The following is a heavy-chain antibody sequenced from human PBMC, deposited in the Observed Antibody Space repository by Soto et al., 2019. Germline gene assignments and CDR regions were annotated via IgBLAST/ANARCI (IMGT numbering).Heavy chain of an antibody. V-gene: IGHV1-46*01. CDR1: GYTFTGYY. D-gene: IGHD2-2*01. Sequence: RLSCKAAGYTFTGYYMHCVRQAPGQGLEWMGIINPSGGSTSYAQKFQGRVTMTRDTSTSTVYMELSSLRSEDTAVYDCERGSAPPDIVVVPAAENFDYWGHGTLVTVSP. CDR2: INPSGGST. CDR3: ERGSAPPDIVVVPAAENFDY. J-gene: IGHJ4*01.